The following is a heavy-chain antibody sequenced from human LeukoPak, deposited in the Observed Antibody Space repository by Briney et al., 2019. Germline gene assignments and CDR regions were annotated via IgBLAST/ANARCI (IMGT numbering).Heavy chain of an antibody. CDR1: GYTFTSYG. J-gene: IGHJ4*02. CDR3: ARDRPSAYCGGDCYSNIDY. V-gene: IGHV1-18*01. CDR2: ISAYNGNT. D-gene: IGHD2-21*02. Sequence: ASVKVSCKASGYTFTSYGISWVRQAPGQGLEWMGWISAYNGNTNHAQKFQDRVTLTTDTSTSTAYMELRSLRSDDTAVYYCARDRPSAYCGGDCYSNIDYWGQGTLVTVSS.